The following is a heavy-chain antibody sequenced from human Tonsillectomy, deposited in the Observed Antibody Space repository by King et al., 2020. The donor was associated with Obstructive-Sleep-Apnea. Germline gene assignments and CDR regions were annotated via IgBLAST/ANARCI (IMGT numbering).Heavy chain of an antibody. CDR1: GFTFSSYA. CDR2: ISGSGGST. V-gene: IGHV3-23*04. CDR3: AKTPTDYGDYAVTEVFDY. Sequence: VQLVESGGGLVQPGGSLRLSCAASGFTFSSYAMSWVRQAPGKGLEWVSGISGSGGSTYYADSVKGRFTISRDNSKNTLYLQRNSLRAEDTAVYYCAKTPTDYGDYAVTEVFDYWGQGTLVTVSS. D-gene: IGHD4-17*01. J-gene: IGHJ4*02.